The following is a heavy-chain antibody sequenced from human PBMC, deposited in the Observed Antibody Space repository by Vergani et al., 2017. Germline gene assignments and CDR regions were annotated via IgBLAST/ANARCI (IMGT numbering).Heavy chain of an antibody. CDR2: ISGDGDMT. CDR3: ITGTTEPY. J-gene: IGHJ4*02. CDR1: GFTFSSHW. Sequence: EVHLEESGGGLVQPGGSLRLSCAASGFTFSSHWMHWVRQPPGKGLVWVSRISGDGDMTKYADSVQGRFTISRDNTKNTLFLQMNSLRADDTAVYYCITGTTEPYWGQGTLVTVSS. V-gene: IGHV3-74*03. D-gene: IGHD4-17*01.